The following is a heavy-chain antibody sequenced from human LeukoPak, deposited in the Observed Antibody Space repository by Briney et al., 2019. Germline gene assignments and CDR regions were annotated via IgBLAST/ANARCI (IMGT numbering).Heavy chain of an antibody. CDR2: ISAYNGNT. J-gene: IGHJ4*02. CDR3: ARFYYDSSGYYSGGDY. D-gene: IGHD3-22*01. Sequence: GASVKVSCKASGYTFTSYGISWVRQAPGQGLEWMGWISAYNGNTNYAQKLQGRVTMTTDTSTSTAYMELRSLRSDDTAVYYCARFYYDSSGYYSGGDYWGQGTPVTVSS. CDR1: GYTFTSYG. V-gene: IGHV1-18*01.